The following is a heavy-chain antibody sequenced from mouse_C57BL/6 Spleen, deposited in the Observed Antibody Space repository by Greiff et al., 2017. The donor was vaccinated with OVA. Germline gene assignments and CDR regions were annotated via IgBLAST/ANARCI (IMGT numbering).Heavy chain of an antibody. J-gene: IGHJ2*01. Sequence: DVQLQESGPELVKPGASVKMSCKASGYTFTDYNMHWVKQSHGKSLEWIGYINPNNGGTSYNQKFKGKATLTVNKSSSTAYMELRSLTSEDSAVYYCARRGIYYGSSYDYWGQGTTLTVSS. CDR3: ARRGIYYGSSYDY. CDR1: GYTFTDYN. CDR2: INPNNGGT. V-gene: IGHV1-22*01. D-gene: IGHD1-1*01.